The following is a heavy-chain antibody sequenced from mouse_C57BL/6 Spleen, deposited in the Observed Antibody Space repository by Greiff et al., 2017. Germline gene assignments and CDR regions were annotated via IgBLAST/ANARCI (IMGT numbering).Heavy chain of an antibody. J-gene: IGHJ2*01. CDR3: ARGGPFGGD. Sequence: VQLQQSGPELVKPGASVKISCKASGYTFTDYYMNWVKQSHGKSLEWIGDINPNNGGTSYNQKFKGKATLTVDKSSSTAYMELRSLTSEDSAVYYCARGGPFGGDWGQGTTLTVSS. V-gene: IGHV1-26*01. CDR2: INPNNGGT. CDR1: GYTFTDYY.